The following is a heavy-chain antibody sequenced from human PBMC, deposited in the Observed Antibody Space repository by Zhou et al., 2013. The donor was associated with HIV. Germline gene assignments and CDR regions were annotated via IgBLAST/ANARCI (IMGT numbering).Heavy chain of an antibody. J-gene: IGHJ4*02. CDR2: IIPFVGTV. Sequence: QVQLEQSGAEVKKPGSSVRVSCKASGGTFTSHGFNWVRQAPGQGLQWMGKIIPFVGTVIYAEKFKGRVTITADEFTTTAYMDLGSLTSDDTAVYFCARRVVEAGKPFDHWGQGTLVTVSS. CDR1: GGTFTSHG. V-gene: IGHV1-69*11. D-gene: IGHD2-2*01. CDR3: ARRVVEAGKPFDH.